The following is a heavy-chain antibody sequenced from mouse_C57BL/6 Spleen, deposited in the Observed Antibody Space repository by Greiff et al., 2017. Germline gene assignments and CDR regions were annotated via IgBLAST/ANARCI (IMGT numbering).Heavy chain of an antibody. CDR3: TRNDYVLCDY. J-gene: IGHJ2*01. CDR2: IDPETGGT. Sequence: QVQLQQSGAELVRPGASVTLSCKASGYTFTDYEMHWVKQTPVHGLEWIGAIDPETGGTAYNQKFKGKAILTADKSSSTAYMELRSLTSEDSAVYYCTRNDYVLCDYWGQGTTLTVSS. CDR1: GYTFTDYE. V-gene: IGHV1-15*01. D-gene: IGHD2-4*01.